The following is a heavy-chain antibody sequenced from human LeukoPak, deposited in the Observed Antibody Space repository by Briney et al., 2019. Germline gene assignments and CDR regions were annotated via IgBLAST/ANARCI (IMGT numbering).Heavy chain of an antibody. CDR2: ISYDGSNK. CDR1: GFTFSSYA. D-gene: IGHD5-12*01. Sequence: GGSLRLSCAASGFTFSSYAMHWVRQAPGKGLEWVAVISYDGSNKYYADPVKGRFTISRDNSKNTLYLKMNSLRAEDTTVYYCARSYGGYSGYFDYWGQGTLVTVSS. V-gene: IGHV3-30*04. J-gene: IGHJ4*02. CDR3: ARSYGGYSGYFDY.